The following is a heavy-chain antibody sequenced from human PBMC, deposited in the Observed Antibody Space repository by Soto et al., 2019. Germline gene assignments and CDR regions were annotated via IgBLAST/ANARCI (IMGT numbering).Heavy chain of an antibody. J-gene: IGHJ5*02. V-gene: IGHV3-23*01. CDR3: VKAPPTATVNWFDP. CDR1: GFGFRSYA. CDR2: IGASGNII. D-gene: IGHD5-18*01. Sequence: EVQLLQSGGGLVQPGESLRLSCATSGFGFRSYAMAWVRQDPGKGLEWVPSIGASGNIIYYADSVKGRFTISRDNSKDTLFLEMNNVRVDDTATYYCVKAPPTATVNWFDPWGQGSLVSVSS.